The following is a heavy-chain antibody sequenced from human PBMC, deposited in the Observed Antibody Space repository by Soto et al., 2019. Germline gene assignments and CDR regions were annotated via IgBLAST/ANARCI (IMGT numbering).Heavy chain of an antibody. CDR2: ISASGGST. V-gene: IGHV3-23*01. J-gene: IGHJ4*02. CDR3: AKGQNSGTYRFYFDY. CDR1: GIXLSSYA. D-gene: IGHD1-26*01. Sequence: XLRLSYAASGIXLSSYALSWVRHAAGKGPEWVSGISASGGSTSYAGSVKCRFTISRDNANNMLYLQMNSLRAEDTAVYHGAKGQNSGTYRFYFDYWGQGALVTVSS.